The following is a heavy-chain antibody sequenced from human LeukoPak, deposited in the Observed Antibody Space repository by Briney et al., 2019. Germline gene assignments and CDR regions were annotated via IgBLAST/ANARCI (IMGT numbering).Heavy chain of an antibody. D-gene: IGHD6-13*01. CDR2: IYYSGST. CDR3: ARLGMHSSSWGNSGFDY. V-gene: IGHV4-39*01. CDR1: GGSFSSYY. J-gene: IGHJ4*02. Sequence: SETLSLTCAVYGGSFSSYYWGWIRQPPGKGLEWIGSIYYSGSTYYNPSLKSRVTISVDTSKNQFSLKLSSVTAADTAVYYCARLGMHSSSWGNSGFDYWGQGTLVTVSS.